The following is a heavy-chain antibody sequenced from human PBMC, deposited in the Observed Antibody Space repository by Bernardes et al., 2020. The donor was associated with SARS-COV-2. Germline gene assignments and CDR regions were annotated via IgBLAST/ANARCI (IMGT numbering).Heavy chain of an antibody. V-gene: IGHV3-74*01. D-gene: IGHD1-26*01. CDR1: GFTFRSSW. J-gene: IGHJ4*02. CDR3: TRAGATTWLDS. CDR2: ITPDGSGA. Sequence: GGSLRLSCEASGFTFRSSWMHWVRQAPGKGLVWVSRITPDGSGANYADSVRGRFTISRDNAKNTLFLQMNSLRAEDTAVYYCTRAGATTWLDSWGQGTLVTVSS.